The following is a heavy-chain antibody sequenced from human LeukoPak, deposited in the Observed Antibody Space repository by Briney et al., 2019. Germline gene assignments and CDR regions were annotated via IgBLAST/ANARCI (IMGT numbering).Heavy chain of an antibody. CDR1: GFTFSSYS. CDR3: GYSSGWLFDY. CDR2: INKDGSEK. V-gene: IGHV3-7*01. D-gene: IGHD6-19*01. Sequence: PGGSLRLSCAASGFTFSSYSMNWVRQAPGKGLEWVANINKDGSEKYYVDSVKGRFTISRDNDKNSLYLQMNSLRAEDAAVYYCGYSSGWLFDYWGQGALVTVSS. J-gene: IGHJ4*02.